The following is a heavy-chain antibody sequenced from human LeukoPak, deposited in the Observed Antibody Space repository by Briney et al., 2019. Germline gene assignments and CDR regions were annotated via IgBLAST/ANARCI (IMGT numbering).Heavy chain of an antibody. D-gene: IGHD6-19*01. V-gene: IGHV1-69*05. J-gene: IGHJ4*02. Sequence: SVKVPCKASGGTFSSYAISWVRQAPGQGLEWMGRIIPIFGTANYAQKFQGRVTITTDESTSTAYMELSSLRSEDTAVYYCARGPIAVAGNASWDYWGQGTLVTVSS. CDR3: ARGPIAVAGNASWDY. CDR1: GGTFSSYA. CDR2: IIPIFGTA.